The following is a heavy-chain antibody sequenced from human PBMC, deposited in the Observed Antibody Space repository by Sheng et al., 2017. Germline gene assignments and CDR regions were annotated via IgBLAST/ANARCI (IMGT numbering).Heavy chain of an antibody. CDR1: GYTFTSYG. J-gene: IGHJ5*02. CDR2: ISAYNGNT. Sequence: QVQLVQSGAEVKKPGASVKVSCKASGYTFTSYGISWVRQAPGQGLEWMGWISAYNGNTNYAQKLQGRVTMTTDTSTSTAYMELRSLRSDDTAVYYCARDGDGDGYGDYGWFDPWAREPWSPSPQ. CDR3: ARDGDGDGYGDYGWFDP. D-gene: IGHD4-17*01. V-gene: IGHV1-18*01.